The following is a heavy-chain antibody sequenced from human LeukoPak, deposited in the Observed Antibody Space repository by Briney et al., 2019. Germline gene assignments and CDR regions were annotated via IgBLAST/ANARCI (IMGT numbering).Heavy chain of an antibody. CDR2: IYPGDSDS. D-gene: IGHD1-1*01. CDR1: GYSFDNYL. J-gene: IGHJ3*01. V-gene: IGHV5-51*01. Sequence: GEALKISCNASGYSFDNYLIGGGRHTRGKGLEWLGIIYPGDSDSRNSPSFQGQVTISVDRSIRTLYLHWSSLKASDTAIYYCAKHAGTTFSVNDAFDLWGQGTKVTVSS. CDR3: AKHAGTTFSVNDAFDL.